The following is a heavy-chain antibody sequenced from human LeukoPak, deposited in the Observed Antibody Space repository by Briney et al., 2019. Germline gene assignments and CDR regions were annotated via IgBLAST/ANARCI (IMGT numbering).Heavy chain of an antibody. D-gene: IGHD2-2*01. CDR1: GFTVSSNY. CDR2: IYSGGST. J-gene: IGHJ4*02. V-gene: IGHV3-66*01. CDR3: VRGRSGTKCYDY. Sequence: GGSLRLSCAASGFTVSSNYMSWVRQASGKGLEWVSAIYSGGSTYYADSVKGRFTISRDNSKDTLYLQMDSLKAEDTAVYYCVRGRSGTKCYDYWGQGTLVTVSS.